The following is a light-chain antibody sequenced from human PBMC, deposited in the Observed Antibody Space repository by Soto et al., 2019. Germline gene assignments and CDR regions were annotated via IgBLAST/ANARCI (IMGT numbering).Light chain of an antibody. J-gene: IGKJ3*01. Sequence: EIVLTQSPGTLSLSAGERATLSCRASQSVSSSYLAWYQQKPGQAPRLLIYGASSRATGIPDRFSGSGSGTDFTLTSSRLEPEDFAVYYCQQYGSSPFTFGPGTKVDIK. CDR2: GAS. CDR3: QQYGSSPFT. V-gene: IGKV3-20*01. CDR1: QSVSSSY.